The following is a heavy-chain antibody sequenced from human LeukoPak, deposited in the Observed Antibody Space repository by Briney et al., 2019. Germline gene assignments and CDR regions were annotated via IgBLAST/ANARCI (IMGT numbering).Heavy chain of an antibody. CDR2: ISGSVGST. J-gene: IGHJ4*02. CDR1: GFTFSSYG. CDR3: ASGLLYSSSWYRGAHFDY. Sequence: GGSLRLSCAASGFTFSSYGMSWVRQAPGKGLEWVSAISGSVGSTYYADSVKGRFTISRDNSKNTPYLQMNSLRAEDTAVYYCASGLLYSSSWYRGAHFDYWGQGTLVTVSS. D-gene: IGHD6-13*01. V-gene: IGHV3-23*01.